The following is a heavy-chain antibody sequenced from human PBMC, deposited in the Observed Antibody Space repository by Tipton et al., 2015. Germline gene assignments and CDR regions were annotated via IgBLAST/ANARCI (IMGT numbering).Heavy chain of an antibody. CDR1: GYTFTRFY. CDR2: INPSERGP. J-gene: IGHJ6*02. V-gene: IGHV1-46*01. D-gene: IGHD4-11*01. CDR3: ARGGYSTYFYYNDAMDV. Sequence: QSGPEVKTPGASVKVSCKASGYTFTRFYIHWVRQAPGHGLEWMGMINPSERGPIYAQKFRDRVNMTSDTSTTTVYMEMRSLRSEDTAMYYCARGGYSTYFYYNDAMDVWAQGTTVTVSS.